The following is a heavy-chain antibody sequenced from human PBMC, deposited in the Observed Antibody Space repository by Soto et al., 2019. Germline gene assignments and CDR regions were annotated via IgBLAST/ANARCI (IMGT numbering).Heavy chain of an antibody. J-gene: IGHJ5*02. D-gene: IGHD2-2*01. CDR3: AKDHRLVVVPAARYYYSYYIDP. CDR1: GFAFSSYG. CDR2: ISYEGSNK. V-gene: IGHV3-30*18. Sequence: GGSLRLSCAASGFAFSSYGMHWVRQAPGKGLEWVTVISYEGSNKYYAESVKGRFTISRDNSKNTFYLQLNSLRAEDTAVYYCAKDHRLVVVPAARYYYSYYIDPWGQGTLVTVSS.